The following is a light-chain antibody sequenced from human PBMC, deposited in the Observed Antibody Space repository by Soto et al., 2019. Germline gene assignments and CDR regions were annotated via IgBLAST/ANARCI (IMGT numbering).Light chain of an antibody. J-gene: IGLJ1*01. V-gene: IGLV1-51*02. CDR1: SSNIGNNY. CDR2: END. Sequence: QSVLTQPPSVSAAPGQKVTMSCSGGSSNIGNNYVSWHQQLPGTAPKLLIYENDKRPSGIPDRFSGSKSGTSATLGITGIQAGDEADYYCGTWDSSLSIFVFGTGTKVTV. CDR3: GTWDSSLSIFV.